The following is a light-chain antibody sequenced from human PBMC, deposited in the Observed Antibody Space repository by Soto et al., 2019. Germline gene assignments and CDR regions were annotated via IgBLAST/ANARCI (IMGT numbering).Light chain of an antibody. Sequence: VIGVTQSPPLLSASTGDRDTISCRMRQAISSYLAWYQQKPGKAPELLIYAASTWQSGVPSRFSGSGSGTEFTLTISSLQPDDSVSYYSQQFKTYLIPFCHVAIPEIK. J-gene: IGKJ5*01. V-gene: IGKV1D-8*03. CDR2: AAS. CDR1: QAISSY. CDR3: QQFKTYLIP.